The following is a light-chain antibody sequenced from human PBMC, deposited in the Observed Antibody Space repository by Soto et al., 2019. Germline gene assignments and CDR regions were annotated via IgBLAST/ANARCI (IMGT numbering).Light chain of an antibody. CDR3: QLYNRNTWS. CDR1: QSVGTW. Sequence: DIQMTQSPSTLSASVGGRVTITCRASQSVGTWVAWYQQKPGKAPKLLIYGASNLESGVPSRFSGSGSGTEIPLTITTLHPDDFATYFCQLYNRNTWSFGPGTKVDI. CDR2: GAS. J-gene: IGKJ1*01. V-gene: IGKV1-5*01.